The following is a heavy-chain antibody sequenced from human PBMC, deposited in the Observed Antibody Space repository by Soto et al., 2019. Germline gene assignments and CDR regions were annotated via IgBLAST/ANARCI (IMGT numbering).Heavy chain of an antibody. J-gene: IGHJ6*03. CDR3: ARVTPYSSSSWHYYYYMDV. CDR1: GGSISSGGYY. Sequence: SETLSLTCTVSGGSISSGGYYWSWIRQHPGKGLEWIGYIYYSGSTYYNPSLKSRVTISVDTSKNQFSLKLSSVTAADTAVYYCARVTPYSSSSWHYYYYMDVWGKGTKVTVSS. D-gene: IGHD6-6*01. V-gene: IGHV4-31*02. CDR2: IYYSGST.